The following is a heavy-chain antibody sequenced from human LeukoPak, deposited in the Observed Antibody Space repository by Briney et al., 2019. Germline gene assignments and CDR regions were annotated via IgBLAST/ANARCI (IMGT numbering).Heavy chain of an antibody. D-gene: IGHD1-26*01. Sequence: EASVKVSCKASGYTFTSYGISAVRQAPGQGLEWMGWICAYNGNTNYAQKLQGRVTLSTDTSTSTAYMELRSLKSDDTAVYYCARDAGDSGSYDWGQGTMVTVSS. CDR1: GYTFTSYG. J-gene: IGHJ4*02. CDR3: ARDAGDSGSYD. CDR2: ICAYNGNT. V-gene: IGHV1-18*01.